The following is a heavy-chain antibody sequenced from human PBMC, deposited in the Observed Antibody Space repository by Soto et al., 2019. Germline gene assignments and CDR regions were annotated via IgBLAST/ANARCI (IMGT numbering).Heavy chain of an antibody. CDR2: INTYNGNT. J-gene: IGHJ6*02. V-gene: IGHV1-18*01. CDR3: AMVDVYVTPSPQDV. CDR1: GYTFTSYA. Sequence: ASVKVSCKASGYTFTSYAISCVRQAPGQGLEWMGWINTYNGNTNYAQNVQGRVTLTTDTSTSTAYMELRSLRSNDTAIYYCAMVDVYVTPSPQDVWVQGTTVTVSS. D-gene: IGHD3-16*01.